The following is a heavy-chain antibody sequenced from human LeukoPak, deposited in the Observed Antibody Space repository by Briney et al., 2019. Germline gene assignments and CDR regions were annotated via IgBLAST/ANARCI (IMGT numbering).Heavy chain of an antibody. CDR1: GFTFSSYW. CDR3: IRTLIVATSPYMDV. Sequence: GGSLRLSCAASGFTFSSYWMHWVRQAPGKGLVWVSRVNSDGTGTTYADSVEGRFTISRDNAKNTVQLQMNSLRAEDTAIYFCIRTLIVATSPYMDVWGKGTTVTVSS. CDR2: VNSDGTGT. D-gene: IGHD5-12*01. V-gene: IGHV3-74*01. J-gene: IGHJ6*03.